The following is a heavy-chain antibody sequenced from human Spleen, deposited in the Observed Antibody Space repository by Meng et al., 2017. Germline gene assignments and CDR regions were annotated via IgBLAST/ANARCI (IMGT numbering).Heavy chain of an antibody. CDR1: GDSINRGSYY. V-gene: IGHV4-39*07. J-gene: IGHJ4*02. D-gene: IGHD3-10*01. Sequence: SETLSLTCTVSGDSINRGSYYWAWIRQVPGKGLEWIGSVYHTGSTRQNPTLQSRATISVDTSKNQFFLKLASVTAADTAIYYCARDYTYFYHSGRNMFGHWGQGTLVTVSS. CDR3: ARDYTYFYHSGRNMFGH. CDR2: VYHTGST.